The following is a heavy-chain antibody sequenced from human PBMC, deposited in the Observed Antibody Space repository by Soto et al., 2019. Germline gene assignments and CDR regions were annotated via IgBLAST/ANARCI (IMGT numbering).Heavy chain of an antibody. D-gene: IGHD3-10*01. V-gene: IGHV4-31*03. CDR2: IYYSGST. J-gene: IGHJ6*02. CDR3: ARELVSYYGSGRGYSYYATDV. CDR1: GGSISSGGYY. Sequence: SETLSLTCTVSGGSISSGGYYWSWIRQHPGKGLEWIGYIYYSGSTYYNPSLKSRVTISVDTSKNQFSLKLSSVTAADTAVYYCARELVSYYGSGRGYSYYATDVWGQGTTVTVSS.